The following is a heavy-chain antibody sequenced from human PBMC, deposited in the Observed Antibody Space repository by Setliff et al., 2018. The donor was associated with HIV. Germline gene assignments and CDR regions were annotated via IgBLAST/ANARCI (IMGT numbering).Heavy chain of an antibody. J-gene: IGHJ3*02. D-gene: IGHD2-15*01. Sequence: PGESLKISCKGSGYSFTSYWIAWVRQTPGKGLEWMGNIHPRDSDTRYSPSFQGQVTISADKSISTAYLQWSSLKASDTAMYYCASLVVYDDAFDIWGQGTMVTVSS. CDR2: IHPRDSDT. CDR1: GYSFTSYW. V-gene: IGHV5-51*01. CDR3: ASLVVYDDAFDI.